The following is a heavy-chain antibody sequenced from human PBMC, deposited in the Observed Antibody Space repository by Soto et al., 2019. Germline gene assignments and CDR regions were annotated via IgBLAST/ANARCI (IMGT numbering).Heavy chain of an antibody. Sequence: GESLKISCAASGFTFGSYAMHWVRQAPGKGLEWVAVISYDGSNKYYADSVKGRFTISRDNSKNTLYLQMNSLGAEDTAVYYCARDPDSSGYYVFDYWGQGTLVTVYS. V-gene: IGHV3-30-3*01. CDR3: ARDPDSSGYYVFDY. D-gene: IGHD3-22*01. J-gene: IGHJ4*02. CDR2: ISYDGSNK. CDR1: GFTFGSYA.